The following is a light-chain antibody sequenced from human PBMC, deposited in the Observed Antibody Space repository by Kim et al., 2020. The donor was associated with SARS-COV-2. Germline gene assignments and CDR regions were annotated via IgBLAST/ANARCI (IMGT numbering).Light chain of an antibody. J-gene: IGKJ1*01. CDR2: AAS. V-gene: IGKV1-27*01. Sequence: SASVGDRVTITCRASQGISTYLAWYQQKPGKVPKLVIYAASTLQSGVPSRFSGSGSGTDFTLTISSLQPEDVATYYCQKYNSAPQTFGQGTKLEI. CDR1: QGISTY. CDR3: QKYNSAPQT.